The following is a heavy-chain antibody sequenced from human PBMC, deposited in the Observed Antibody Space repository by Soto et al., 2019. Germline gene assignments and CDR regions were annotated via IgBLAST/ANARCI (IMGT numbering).Heavy chain of an antibody. D-gene: IGHD2-2*01. J-gene: IGHJ6*02. Sequence: SETLSLTCAVYGGSFSGYYWSWIRQPPGKGLEWIGEINHSGSTNYNPSLKSRVTISVDTSKNQFSLKLSSVTAADTAVYYCARGRGYCSSTSCYAGFYYYYGMDVWGQGTTVTVS. CDR3: ARGRGYCSSTSCYAGFYYYYGMDV. V-gene: IGHV4-34*01. CDR2: INHSGST. CDR1: GGSFSGYY.